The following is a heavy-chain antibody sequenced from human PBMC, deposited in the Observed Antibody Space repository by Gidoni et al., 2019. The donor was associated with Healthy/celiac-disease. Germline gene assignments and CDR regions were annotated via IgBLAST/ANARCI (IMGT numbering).Heavy chain of an antibody. D-gene: IGHD6-19*01. CDR1: GGSFSGYS. CDR2: INHSGST. Sequence: QVQLQQWGAGLLKPSETLSLTCAVYGGSFSGYSWSWIRQPPGKGLEWIGEINHSGSTNYNPSLQSRVTISVDTSKNQFSLKLSSVTAADTAVYYCARGPGRAVAGVKYYYYGMDVWGQGTTITVSS. V-gene: IGHV4-34*01. CDR3: ARGPGRAVAGVKYYYYGMDV. J-gene: IGHJ6*02.